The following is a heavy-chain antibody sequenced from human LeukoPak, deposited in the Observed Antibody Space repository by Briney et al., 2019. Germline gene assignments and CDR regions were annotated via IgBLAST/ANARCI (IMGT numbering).Heavy chain of an antibody. CDR3: ARSGRTGGDAFDI. CDR2: ISISSIYI. V-gene: IGHV3-21*01. J-gene: IGHJ3*02. D-gene: IGHD1-1*01. Sequence: NPGRSLSPACAPSGFTFSSTRINCVRHPPGDWRGWVSSISISSIYIYYADSVKGRFTISRDNAKSSLYLQMNSLRAEDTAVYYCARSGRTGGDAFDIWGPGTMSTVSS. CDR1: GFTFSSTR.